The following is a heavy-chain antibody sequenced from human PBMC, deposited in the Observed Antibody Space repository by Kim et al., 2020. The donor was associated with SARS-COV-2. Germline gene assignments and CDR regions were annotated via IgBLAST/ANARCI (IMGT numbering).Heavy chain of an antibody. V-gene: IGHV3-53*01. J-gene: IGHJ6*02. Sequence: RQAPGKGLEWVSFIYSGGSTDYADSVKGRFTISRDNSKNSLYLQMNSLRAEDTAVYYCARDLGPYGMDVWGQGTTVTVSS. CDR3: ARDLGPYGMDV. CDR2: IYSGGST.